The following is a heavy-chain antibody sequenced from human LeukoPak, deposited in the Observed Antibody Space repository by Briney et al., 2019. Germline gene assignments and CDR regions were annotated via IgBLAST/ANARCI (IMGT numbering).Heavy chain of an antibody. D-gene: IGHD4-17*01. V-gene: IGHV4-34*01. CDR1: GGSFSGYY. CDR2: INHSGST. CDR3: ARIDYADY. Sequence: RPSETLSLTCAVYGGSFSGYYWSWIRQPPGKGLEWIGEINHSGSTNYNPSLKSRVTISVDTSKNQFSLKLSSVTAADTAVYYCARIDYADYWGQGTLVTVSS. J-gene: IGHJ4*02.